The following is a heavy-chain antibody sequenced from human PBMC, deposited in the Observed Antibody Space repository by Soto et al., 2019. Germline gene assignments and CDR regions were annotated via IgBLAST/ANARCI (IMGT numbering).Heavy chain of an antibody. J-gene: IGHJ5*02. CDR3: ARRGKYCGTSTCRFVP. Sequence: PGESLKISCKASGYSFSDYWIGWVRQMPGRGLEWMGIIYPGDSDTRYSASFQGQVTISADKSISTTFLQWSSLKASDTAMYYCARRGKYCGTSTCRFVPWGQGNLVTVSS. V-gene: IGHV5-51*01. CDR2: IYPGDSDT. D-gene: IGHD2-21*01. CDR1: GYSFSDYW.